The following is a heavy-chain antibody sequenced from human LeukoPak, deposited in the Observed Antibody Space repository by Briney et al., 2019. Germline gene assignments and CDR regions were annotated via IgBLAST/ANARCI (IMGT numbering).Heavy chain of an antibody. CDR2: IDISGGAT. D-gene: IGHD3-16*01. J-gene: IGHJ4*02. Sequence: GSLRLSCVASGFPFSSHAMCWVRQAPGKGLEWVSSIDISGGATWYADSVRGRFTISRDNSKNTLYLQMTSLRVEDTALYYCANEIRPNDYWGQGTLVSVSS. CDR1: GFPFSSHA. CDR3: ANEIRPNDY. V-gene: IGHV3-23*05.